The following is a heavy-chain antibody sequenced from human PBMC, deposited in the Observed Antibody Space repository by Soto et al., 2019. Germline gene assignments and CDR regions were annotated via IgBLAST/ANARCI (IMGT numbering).Heavy chain of an antibody. V-gene: IGHV4-31*03. D-gene: IGHD3-22*01. Sequence: SETLSLTCTVSGGSISIGGYYWSCIRQHPGKGLEWIGYIYYSGSTYYNPSLKSRVTISVDTSKNQFSLKLSSVTAADTAVYYCARSYYYDSSGYSTCFDYWGQGTLVTVSS. CDR3: ARSYYYDSSGYSTCFDY. CDR2: IYYSGST. CDR1: GGSISIGGYY. J-gene: IGHJ4*02.